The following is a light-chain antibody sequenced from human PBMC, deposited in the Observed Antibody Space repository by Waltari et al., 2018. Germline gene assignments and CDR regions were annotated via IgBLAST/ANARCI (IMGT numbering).Light chain of an antibody. V-gene: IGLV2-14*01. J-gene: IGLJ2*01. CDR3: SSQSSNDVVL. Sequence: QSALTQPASVSGSPGQSVTLFCAGTSNDVGGYNSVSGYQEHPGQAPRVISYDVSDRTSGVSDRFSGSKSGNTASLTISGLQAEDEADYYCSSQSSNDVVLFGGGTKLTVL. CDR2: DVS. CDR1: SNDVGGYNS.